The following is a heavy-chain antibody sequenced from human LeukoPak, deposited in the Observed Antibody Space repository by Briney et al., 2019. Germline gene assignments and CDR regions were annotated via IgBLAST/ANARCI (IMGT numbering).Heavy chain of an antibody. V-gene: IGHV3-21*01. CDR1: GFTFSSYT. Sequence: GGSLRLSCAASGFTFSSYTMNWVRQAPGKGLEWVSSISSSRRYIYYADSVRGQFTISGDNAKNSLYLQMNSLRGEDTAVYYCARGSEYCSGGTCYLNWFDPWGQGTLVTV. CDR2: ISSSRRYI. CDR3: ARGSEYCSGGTCYLNWFDP. J-gene: IGHJ5*02. D-gene: IGHD2-15*01.